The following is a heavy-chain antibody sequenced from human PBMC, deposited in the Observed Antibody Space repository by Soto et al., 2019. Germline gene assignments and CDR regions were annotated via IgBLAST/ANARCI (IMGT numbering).Heavy chain of an antibody. D-gene: IGHD6-19*01. Sequence: QVQLVQSGAEEKKPGASVKVSCKASGYTFTSYAMHWVRQAPGQRLEWMGWINAGNGNTKYSQKFQGRVTITRDTSASTADTELSSLRSEDTAVYYCARVGGWYVPDYWGQGTLVTVSS. V-gene: IGHV1-3*05. CDR3: ARVGGWYVPDY. J-gene: IGHJ4*02. CDR1: GYTFTSYA. CDR2: INAGNGNT.